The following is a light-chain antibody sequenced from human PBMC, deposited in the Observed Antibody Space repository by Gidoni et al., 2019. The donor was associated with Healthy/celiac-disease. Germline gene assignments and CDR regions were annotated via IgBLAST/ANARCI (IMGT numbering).Light chain of an antibody. V-gene: IGKV3-20*01. CDR1: QSVSSSY. CDR3: QQYGSSPPRT. Sequence: EIVLTQSPGTLSLSPGERATLSCRASQSVSSSYLAWYQQKPGQAPRLPIYGASSRATGIPDRFSGSGSGTDFTLTISRLEPEDFAVYSCQQYGSSPPRTFGEGTKVEIK. CDR2: GAS. J-gene: IGKJ1*01.